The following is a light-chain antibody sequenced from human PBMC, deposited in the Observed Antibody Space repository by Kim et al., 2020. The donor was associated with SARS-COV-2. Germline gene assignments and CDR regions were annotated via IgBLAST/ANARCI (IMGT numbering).Light chain of an antibody. CDR1: SSDVGGYNY. CDR3: SSYTSSSTFYV. Sequence: QSLTISCTGTSSDVGGYNYVSWYQQHPGKAPKLMIYDVSKRPSGVSNRFSGSKSGNTASLTISGLQAEDEADYYCSSYTSSSTFYVFGTGTKVTVL. CDR2: DVS. J-gene: IGLJ1*01. V-gene: IGLV2-14*04.